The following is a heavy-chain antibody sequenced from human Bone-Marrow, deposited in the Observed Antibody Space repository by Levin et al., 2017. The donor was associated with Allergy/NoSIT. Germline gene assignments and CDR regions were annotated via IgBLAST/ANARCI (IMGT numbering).Heavy chain of an antibody. J-gene: IGHJ4*02. CDR2: INHSGNT. CDR3: ARVGALFTMVRGVIINYYFDY. D-gene: IGHD3-10*01. Sequence: PGGSLRLSCAVYGEFFSDYYWTWIRQPPGKGLEWIGQINHSGNTNYNPSLKSRVTMSVDTSKKQFSLKLSSVTAADTAMYYCARVGALFTMVRGVIINYYFDYWGQGTLVTVSS. CDR1: GEFFSDYY. V-gene: IGHV4-34*01.